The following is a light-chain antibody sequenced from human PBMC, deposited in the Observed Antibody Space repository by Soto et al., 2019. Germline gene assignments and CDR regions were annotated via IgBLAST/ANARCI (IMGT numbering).Light chain of an antibody. J-gene: IGKJ4*01. CDR1: QSVSSSH. CDR2: GAS. V-gene: IGKV3-20*01. CDR3: QHYGTSPPALT. Sequence: DIVLTQSPGTLSLPPGARAILSCSASQSVSSSHLAWYQQKPGQAPRLLIYGASSRATGIPDRFSGSGSGTDFSLTISRLEPEDFAVYYCQHYGTSPPALTFGGGTKVEIK.